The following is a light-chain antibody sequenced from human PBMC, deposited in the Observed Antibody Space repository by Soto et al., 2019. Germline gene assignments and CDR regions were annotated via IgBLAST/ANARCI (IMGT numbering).Light chain of an antibody. Sequence: QSVLTQPPSVSGAPGQRVTISCTGISSDIGSYYFVHWYQQLPGTAPKLLIYGDTNRPSGVPDRFSASKSGTSASLVITGRQAEDEADYFCQSFDNGVGHWVFGGGTKVTVL. CDR3: QSFDNGVGHWV. CDR2: GDT. CDR1: SSDIGSYYF. J-gene: IGLJ3*02. V-gene: IGLV1-40*01.